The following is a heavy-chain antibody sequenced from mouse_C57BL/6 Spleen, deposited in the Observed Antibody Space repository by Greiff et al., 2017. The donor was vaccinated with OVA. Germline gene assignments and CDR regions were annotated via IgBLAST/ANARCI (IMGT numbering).Heavy chain of an antibody. J-gene: IGHJ4*01. CDR1: GYTFTSSD. Sequence: VQLKQSGPELVKPGASVKLSCKAYGYTFTSSDINWVKQRPGQGLEWIGWIYPRDGSTQYNEKFKGKATLTVDTSSSTAYMELHSLTSEDSAVYFCARAPTGTGAMDYWGQGTSVTVSS. V-gene: IGHV1-85*01. CDR2: IYPRDGST. D-gene: IGHD4-1*02. CDR3: ARAPTGTGAMDY.